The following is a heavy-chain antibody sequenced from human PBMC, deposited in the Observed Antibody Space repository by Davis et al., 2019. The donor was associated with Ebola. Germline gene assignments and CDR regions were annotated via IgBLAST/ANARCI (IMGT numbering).Heavy chain of an antibody. D-gene: IGHD3-3*01. J-gene: IGHJ4*02. Sequence: MPSETLSLTCTVSGGSTSSRSYYWGWIRQPPGKGLEWIGSIYYSGSTLYNPSLESRVAISIDTSKDEFSLKVSSVTAADTAVYYCARARYDFWSGFFDYWGQGTLVTVSS. CDR2: IYYSGST. V-gene: IGHV4-39*01. CDR1: GGSTSSRSYY. CDR3: ARARYDFWSGFFDY.